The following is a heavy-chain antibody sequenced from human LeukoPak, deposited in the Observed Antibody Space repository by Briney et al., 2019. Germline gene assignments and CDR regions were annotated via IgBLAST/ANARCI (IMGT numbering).Heavy chain of an antibody. CDR2: ISYSGST. CDR1: GGSISNYY. CDR3: ARDSYYHGLDV. V-gene: IGHV4-59*08. Sequence: SETLSLTCTVSGGSISNYYWSWIRQPPGKGLEWIGYISYSGSTNYNPSLKSRVTILIDTSKNQFSLKLSSLTAADTAVYYCARDSYYHGLDVWGQGTTVTVSS. D-gene: IGHD2-21*01. J-gene: IGHJ6*02.